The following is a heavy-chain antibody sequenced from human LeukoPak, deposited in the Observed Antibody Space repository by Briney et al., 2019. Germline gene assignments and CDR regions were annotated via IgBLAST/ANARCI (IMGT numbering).Heavy chain of an antibody. J-gene: IGHJ4*02. D-gene: IGHD5-18*01. CDR3: AKDRVGYSYGEAFDF. V-gene: IGHV3-74*01. CDR2: INSDGSST. CDR1: GFTFSSYW. Sequence: GGSLRLSCAASGFTFSSYWMHWVRQAPGKGLVWVSRINSDGSSTSYADSVKGRFTISRDNAKNTLYLQVNRLRAEDTAVYYCAKDRVGYSYGEAFDFWGQGTPVTVSS.